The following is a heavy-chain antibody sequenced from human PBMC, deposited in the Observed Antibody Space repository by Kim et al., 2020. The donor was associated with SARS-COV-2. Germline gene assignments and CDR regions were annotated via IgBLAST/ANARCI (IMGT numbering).Heavy chain of an antibody. D-gene: IGHD2-15*01. V-gene: IGHV3-15*01. CDR2: IKSKTDGGTT. CDR1: GFTFSNAW. Sequence: GGSLRLSCAASGFTFSNAWMSWVRQAPGKGLEWVGRIKSKTDGGTTDYAAPVKGRFTISRDDSKNTLYLQMNSLKTEDTAVYYCTTAGLYCPYAFDIWGQGTMVTVSS. CDR3: TTAGLYCPYAFDI. J-gene: IGHJ3*02.